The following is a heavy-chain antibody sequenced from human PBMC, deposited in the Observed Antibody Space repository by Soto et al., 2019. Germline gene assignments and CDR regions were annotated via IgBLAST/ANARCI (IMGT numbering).Heavy chain of an antibody. CDR3: ARVRHYNRYSGYDRAPTKSDAFDI. CDR2: ISAYNGNT. Sequence: ASVKVSCKASGYTFTSYGISWVRQAPGQRLEWMGWISAYNGNTNYAQKLQGRVTMTTDTSTSTAYMELRSLRSDDTAVYYCARVRHYNRYSGYDRAPTKSDAFDIWGKGTMVTISS. V-gene: IGHV1-18*01. D-gene: IGHD5-12*01. J-gene: IGHJ3*02. CDR1: GYTFTSYG.